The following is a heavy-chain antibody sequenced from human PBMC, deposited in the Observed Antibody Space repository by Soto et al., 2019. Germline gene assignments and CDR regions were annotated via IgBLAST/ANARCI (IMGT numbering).Heavy chain of an antibody. J-gene: IGHJ5*02. Sequence: SETLSLTCTVSGGSISSSSYYWGWIRQPPGKGLEWIGSIYYSGSTYYNPSLKSRVTISVDTSRNQFSLKLSSVTAADTAVYYCARTPIAAAGTRWFDPWGQGTLVTAPQ. CDR3: ARTPIAAAGTRWFDP. V-gene: IGHV4-39*01. CDR2: IYYSGST. D-gene: IGHD6-13*01. CDR1: GGSISSSSYY.